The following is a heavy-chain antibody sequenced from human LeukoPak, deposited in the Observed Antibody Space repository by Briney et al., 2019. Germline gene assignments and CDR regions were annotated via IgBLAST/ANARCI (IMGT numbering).Heavy chain of an antibody. Sequence: PGGSLRLSCAASGFTFSSYAMSWVRQAPGKGLEWVSAISGSGGSTYYADSVKGRFTISRDNSKNTLYLQTNSLRAEDTAVYYCARDLSGAALLDYWGQGTLVTVSS. J-gene: IGHJ4*02. CDR1: GFTFSSYA. V-gene: IGHV3-23*01. CDR3: ARDLSGAALLDY. CDR2: ISGSGGST. D-gene: IGHD6-6*01.